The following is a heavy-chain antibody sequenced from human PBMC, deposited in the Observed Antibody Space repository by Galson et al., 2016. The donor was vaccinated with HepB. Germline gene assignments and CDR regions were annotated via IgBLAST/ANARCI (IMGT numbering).Heavy chain of an antibody. J-gene: IGHJ4*02. CDR1: GFTFSGYY. Sequence: SLRLSCAASGFTFSGYYMSFLRQAPGKAPEWVSYISISGNTIYYEDSVKGRFTFSRDNAKNSVSLQMNSLRVDDTAVYFCARVVKQHFDYWGQGVLVTVSS. CDR3: ARVVKQHFDY. V-gene: IGHV3-11*01. D-gene: IGHD6-13*01. CDR2: ISISGNTI.